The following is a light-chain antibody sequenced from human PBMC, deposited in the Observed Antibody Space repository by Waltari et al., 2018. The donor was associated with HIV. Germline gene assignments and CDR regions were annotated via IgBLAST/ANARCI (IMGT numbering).Light chain of an antibody. CDR1: SSDVGGYNS. CDR3: SSYTSTSTVYV. J-gene: IGLJ1*01. CDR2: AVS. V-gene: IGLV2-14*03. Sequence: QSALTQPASVSGSPGQSIPISCTGTSSDVGGYNSVSWYQLHPGKAPKLMIYAVSNRPSGVSNRFSGSKSDNMASLTISGLQAEDEADYYCSSYTSTSTVYVFGTGTEVTVL.